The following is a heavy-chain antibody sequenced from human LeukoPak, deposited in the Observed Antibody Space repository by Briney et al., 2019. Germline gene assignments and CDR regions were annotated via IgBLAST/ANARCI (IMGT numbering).Heavy chain of an antibody. J-gene: IGHJ4*02. CDR2: IYYSGST. CDR3: ARLPIIYSSSSLQSDY. V-gene: IGHV4-31*03. Sequence: PSQTLSLTCTVSGGSISSGGYYWSWIRQHPGKGLEWIGYIYYSGSTYYNPSLKSRVTISVDTSKNQFSLKLSSVTAADTAVYYCARLPIIYSSSSLQSDYWGQGTLVTVSS. D-gene: IGHD6-6*01. CDR1: GGSISSGGYY.